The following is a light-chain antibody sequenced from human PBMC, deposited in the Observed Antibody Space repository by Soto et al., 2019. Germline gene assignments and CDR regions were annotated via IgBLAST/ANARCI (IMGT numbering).Light chain of an antibody. Sequence: QSVLTQPASVSGSPGQSITISCTGTSSDVWSYNLVSWYQQHPGKAPKLMIYEGSKRPSGVSNRFSGSKSGNTASLTIPGLQAEAEADYYCCSYSGSSSVVFGGGTQLTVL. CDR1: SSDVWSYNL. CDR3: CSYSGSSSVV. J-gene: IGLJ2*01. V-gene: IGLV2-23*01. CDR2: EGS.